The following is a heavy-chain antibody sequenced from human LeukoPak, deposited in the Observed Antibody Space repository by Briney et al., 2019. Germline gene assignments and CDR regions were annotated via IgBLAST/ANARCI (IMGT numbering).Heavy chain of an antibody. V-gene: IGHV4-59*01. D-gene: IGHD6-19*01. CDR1: GGSISSYY. J-gene: IGHJ4*02. CDR2: IYYSGST. Sequence: SETLSLTCTVSGGSISSYYWSWIRQPPGKGLEWIGYIYYSGSTNYNPSLKSRVTISVDTSKNQFSLKLSSVTAADTAVYYCARAVYSSGWYHYWGQGILVTVSS. CDR3: ARAVYSSGWYHY.